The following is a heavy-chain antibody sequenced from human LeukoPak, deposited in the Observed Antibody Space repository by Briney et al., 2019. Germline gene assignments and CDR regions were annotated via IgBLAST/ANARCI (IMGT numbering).Heavy chain of an antibody. V-gene: IGHV3-48*03. D-gene: IGHD3-3*01. CDR3: ARVDYTTTWRFDY. Sequence: GGSLRLSCAASGFTFSSYDMNWVRQAPGKGLEWVSYISSGGTITYYADSVKGRFTISTDNAKNSLYLQMNSLRAEDTAIYYCARVDYTTTWRFDYWGQGILVTVSS. J-gene: IGHJ4*02. CDR1: GFTFSSYD. CDR2: ISSGGTIT.